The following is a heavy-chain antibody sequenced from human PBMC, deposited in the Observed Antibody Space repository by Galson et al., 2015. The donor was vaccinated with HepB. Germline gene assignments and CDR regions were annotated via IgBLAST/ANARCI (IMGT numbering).Heavy chain of an antibody. J-gene: IGHJ4*02. V-gene: IGHV3-30*04. CDR1: GFTFTNYA. D-gene: IGHD6-19*01. CDR2: ISYDGRKK. Sequence: SLRLSCAASGFTFTNYALHWVRQAPGKGLEWVAVISYDGRKKYFADSVKGRFTISRDNSMNTLYLQMNSLRTEDTAVYYCARDREAVAGRIFDYWGQGTLVTVSS. CDR3: ARDREAVAGRIFDY.